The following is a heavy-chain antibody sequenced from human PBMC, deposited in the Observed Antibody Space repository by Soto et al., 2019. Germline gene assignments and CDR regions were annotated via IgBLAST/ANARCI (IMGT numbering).Heavy chain of an antibody. CDR3: ARIPVDTYMIYWSDP. Sequence: SETLSLTCTVSGGSISSSSYYWGWIRQPPGKGLEWIGIIYYSRSTYYNPPHKSRLTMSVDTAKNQFSLKLNSVTAADTAVYYCARIPVDTYMIYWSDPWGQGTHGTVSS. J-gene: IGHJ5*02. D-gene: IGHD3-16*01. CDR1: GGSISSSSYY. V-gene: IGHV4-39*07. CDR2: IYYSRST.